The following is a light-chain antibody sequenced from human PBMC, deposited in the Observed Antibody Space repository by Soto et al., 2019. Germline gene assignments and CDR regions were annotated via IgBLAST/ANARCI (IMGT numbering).Light chain of an antibody. CDR3: SSYTGSSTYV. J-gene: IGLJ1*01. Sequence: QAVVTQPASVSGSPGQSITISCTGTSSDVGGYRYVSWYQQHPGKAPKLIIYEVSNRPSGISDRFSGSKSANTASLTISGLQADDEADYYCSSYTGSSTYVFGTGTKLTVL. V-gene: IGLV2-14*01. CDR1: SSDVGGYRY. CDR2: EVS.